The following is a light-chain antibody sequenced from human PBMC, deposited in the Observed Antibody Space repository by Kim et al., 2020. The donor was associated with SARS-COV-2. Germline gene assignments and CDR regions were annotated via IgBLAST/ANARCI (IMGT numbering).Light chain of an antibody. CDR3: QQYENLPPT. CDR1: HDINNY. J-gene: IGKJ1*01. Sequence: PAVGDRVTITCQASHDINNYLNWYQQKPGEAPKLLIYDASNLGTGVPSRFSGTGSETNFTFTISSLQAADIATYYCQQYENLPPTFGQGTKVDIK. CDR2: DAS. V-gene: IGKV1-33*01.